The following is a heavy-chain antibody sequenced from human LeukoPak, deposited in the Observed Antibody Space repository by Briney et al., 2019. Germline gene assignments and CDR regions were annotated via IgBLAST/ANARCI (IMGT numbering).Heavy chain of an antibody. D-gene: IGHD3-10*01. CDR2: MNPNSGNT. CDR3: ARGRGSAISYRGNWFDP. CDR1: GYTFTSYY. J-gene: IGHJ5*02. Sequence: ASVKVSCKASGYTFTSYYMYWVRQAPGQGLEWMGWMNPNSGNTGYAQKFQGRVTMTRNTSISTAYMELSSLRSEDTAVYYCARGRGSAISYRGNWFDPWGQGTLVTVSS. V-gene: IGHV1-8*02.